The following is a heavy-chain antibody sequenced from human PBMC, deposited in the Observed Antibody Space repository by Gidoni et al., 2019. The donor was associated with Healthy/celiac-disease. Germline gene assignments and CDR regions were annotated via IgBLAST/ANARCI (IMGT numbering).Heavy chain of an antibody. J-gene: IGHJ4*02. CDR3: ARDLLGPRDY. Sequence: EVQLVESGGGLVKPGGSLRHSCTASGFTFSSYRMNWVRQAPGKGLEWVSAITSSNYISYADSVKGRFTIPRENAMNSLYLQMNSLGAEDTAVYYCARDLLGPRDYWGQGTLVTVSS. CDR1: GFTFSSYR. V-gene: IGHV3-21*06. CDR2: ITSSNYI. D-gene: IGHD1-26*01.